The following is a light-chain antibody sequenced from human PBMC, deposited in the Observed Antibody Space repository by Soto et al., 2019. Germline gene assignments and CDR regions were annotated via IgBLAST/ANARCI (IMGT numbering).Light chain of an antibody. Sequence: EIVLTQSPGTLSLSPGERATLSCRASQTVSSSYLAWYQQKPGQAPRLLIYGTSTRATGIPDRFSGSGSGTDFTLTISRLAPEDFAVYYCQQYVSSPWTFGQGTKVEIK. CDR3: QQYVSSPWT. CDR1: QTVSSSY. CDR2: GTS. V-gene: IGKV3-20*01. J-gene: IGKJ1*01.